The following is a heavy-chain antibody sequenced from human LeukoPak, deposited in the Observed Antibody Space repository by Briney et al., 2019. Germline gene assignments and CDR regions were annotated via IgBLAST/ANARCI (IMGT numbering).Heavy chain of an antibody. Sequence: GGSLRLSCAPSGFTFSRYWMQWVRHAPGKGLGWVSSINSDGSITRYADSVNGRFTISRDNAKNTLYLQMNSLRVEDTAEYYCASQWFGECSNYWGQGILVTVSS. CDR3: ASQWFGECSNY. V-gene: IGHV3-74*01. D-gene: IGHD3-10*01. CDR1: GFTFSRYW. J-gene: IGHJ4*02. CDR2: INSDGSIT.